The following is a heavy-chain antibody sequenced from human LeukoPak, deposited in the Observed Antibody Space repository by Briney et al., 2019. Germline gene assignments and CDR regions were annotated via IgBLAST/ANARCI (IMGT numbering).Heavy chain of an antibody. CDR2: ISYDGSNK. Sequence: GGSLRLSCAASGFTFSSYGMHWVRQAPGKGLEWVAVISYDGSNKYYADSVKGRFTISRDNSKNTLYLQMNSLRAEDTAVYYCAKDLEVSIELDDAFDIWGQGTMVTVSS. J-gene: IGHJ3*02. D-gene: IGHD5/OR15-5a*01. V-gene: IGHV3-30*18. CDR1: GFTFSSYG. CDR3: AKDLEVSIELDDAFDI.